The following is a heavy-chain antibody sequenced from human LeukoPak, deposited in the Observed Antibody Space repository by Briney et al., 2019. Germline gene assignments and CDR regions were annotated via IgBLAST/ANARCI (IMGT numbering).Heavy chain of an antibody. V-gene: IGHV4-31*03. J-gene: IGHJ4*02. CDR2: IYYSGST. D-gene: IGHD6-6*01. CDR1: GGSISSGGYY. CDR3: ARFGGWYSSSSQARYYFDY. Sequence: SETLSLTCTVSGGSISSGGYYWSWIRQHPGKGLEWIGYIYYSGSTYYNPSLKSRVTISVDTSKNQFSLKLSSVTAADTAVYYCARFGGWYSSSSQARYYFDYWGQGTLVTVSS.